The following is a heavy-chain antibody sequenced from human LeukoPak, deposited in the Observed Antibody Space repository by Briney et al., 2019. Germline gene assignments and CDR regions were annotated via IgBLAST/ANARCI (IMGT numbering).Heavy chain of an antibody. CDR2: IFYRSKWYN. CDR3: ARDSVVTATGGFFDH. V-gene: IGHV6-1*01. Sequence: SQTLSLTCALSGDSVSSNSAAWNWIRQSPSRGLEWLVRIFYRSKWYNDYAASVKSRISINPDTSKNQFSLQLNSVTPEDTAVYYCARDSVVTATGGFFDHWGQGTLVTVSS. J-gene: IGHJ4*02. D-gene: IGHD2-21*02. CDR1: GDSVSSNSAA.